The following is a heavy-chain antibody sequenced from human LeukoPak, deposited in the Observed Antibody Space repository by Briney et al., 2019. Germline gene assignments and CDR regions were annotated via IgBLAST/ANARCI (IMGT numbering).Heavy chain of an antibody. CDR1: RFTFSDYW. J-gene: IGHJ4*02. CDR2: IKRDGSDI. D-gene: IGHD3-16*01. CDR3: ARDPDYRGSQPHGYFDY. V-gene: IGHV3-7*01. Sequence: GGSLRHSCAASRFTFSDYWMSWVRQAPGKGLEWVAYIKRDGSDIYYVDSVKGRFITSRDNAKNSLYLQMNSLRAEDTAVYYCARDPDYRGSQPHGYFDYWGQGTLVTVSS.